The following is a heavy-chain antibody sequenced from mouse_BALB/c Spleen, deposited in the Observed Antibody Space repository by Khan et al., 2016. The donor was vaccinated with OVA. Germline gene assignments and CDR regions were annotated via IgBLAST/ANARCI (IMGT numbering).Heavy chain of an antibody. CDR1: GFTFSTYG. V-gene: IGHV5-6*01. Sequence: EVQVVESGGDLVKPGGSLKLSCAASGFTFSTYGMSWVRQTPDKRLEWVATISSGGSYTYYPDSVKGRFTISRDNSKNTPYLQLSSVKYEDTAMYYCARLDYDYNSEVLDYWGQGTLVTVSA. CDR2: ISSGGSYT. CDR3: ARLDYDYNSEVLDY. D-gene: IGHD2-4*01. J-gene: IGHJ3*01.